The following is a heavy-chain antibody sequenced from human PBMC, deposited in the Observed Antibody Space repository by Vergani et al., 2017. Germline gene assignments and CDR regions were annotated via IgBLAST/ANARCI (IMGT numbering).Heavy chain of an antibody. Sequence: EVQLVESGGGLVQPGGSLKLSCAASGFTFSGSAMHWVRQASGKGLEWVGRIRSKANSYATAYAASGKGRFTISREDSKNTAYLQMNSLKTEDTAVYYCTRYEVTTHDWYFDLWGRGTLVTVSS. V-gene: IGHV3-73*02. CDR2: IRSKANSYAT. CDR3: TRYEVTTHDWYFDL. J-gene: IGHJ2*01. CDR1: GFTFSGSA. D-gene: IGHD4-11*01.